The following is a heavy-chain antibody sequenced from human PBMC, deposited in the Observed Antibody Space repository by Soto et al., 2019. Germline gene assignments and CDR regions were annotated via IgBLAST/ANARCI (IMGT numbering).Heavy chain of an antibody. V-gene: IGHV4-4*02. Sequence: QVQLQESGPGLVKPSGTLSLTCAVSGGSISSSNWWSWVRQPPGKGLEWIGEIYHSGSTNYNPSLKSRVTISVDKSKNQFSLKLSSVTAADTAVYYCARGRSGHVGATLLGYFDYCGQGTLVTVSS. D-gene: IGHD1-26*01. J-gene: IGHJ4*02. CDR3: ARGRSGHVGATLLGYFDY. CDR1: GGSISSSNW. CDR2: IYHSGST.